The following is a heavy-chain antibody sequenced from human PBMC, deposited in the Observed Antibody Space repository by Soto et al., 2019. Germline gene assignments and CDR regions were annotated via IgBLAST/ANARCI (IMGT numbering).Heavy chain of an antibody. D-gene: IGHD2-2*01. CDR2: IIPIFGTA. CDR3: AWLGYCSSTSCLSVWFDP. J-gene: IGHJ5*02. CDR1: GGTFSSYA. V-gene: IGHV1-69*01. Sequence: QVQLVQSGAEVKKPGSSVKVSCKASGGTFSSYAISWVRQAPGQGLEWMGGIIPIFGTANYAQKFQGRVTITADESTSTAYMELSSLRSEDTAVYYCAWLGYCSSTSCLSVWFDPWGQGTLVTVSS.